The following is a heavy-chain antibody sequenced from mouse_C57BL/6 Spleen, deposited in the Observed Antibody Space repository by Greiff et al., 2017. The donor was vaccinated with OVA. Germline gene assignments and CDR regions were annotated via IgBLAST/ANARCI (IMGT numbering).Heavy chain of an antibody. D-gene: IGHD1-1*01. CDR1: GYTFTDYY. CDR2: INPNNGGT. Sequence: EVQLQQSGPELVKPGASVKISCKASGYTFTDYYMNWVKQSHGKSLEWIGDINPNNGGTSYNQKFKGKATLTVDKSSSTAYMELRSLTSEDSAVYYCARGSRKDYWGQGTTLTVSS. V-gene: IGHV1-26*01. CDR3: ARGSRKDY. J-gene: IGHJ2*01.